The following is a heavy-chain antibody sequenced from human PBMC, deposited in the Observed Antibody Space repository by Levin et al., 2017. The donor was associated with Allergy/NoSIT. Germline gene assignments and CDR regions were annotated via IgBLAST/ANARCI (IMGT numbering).Heavy chain of an antibody. J-gene: IGHJ3*02. Sequence: GESLKISCAASGFTFSSYAMHWVRQAPGKGLEWVAVISYDGSNKYYADSVKGRFTISRDNSKNTLYLQMNSLRAEDTAVYYCARERWELMGEGAFDIWGQGTMVTVSS. D-gene: IGHD1-26*01. CDR3: ARERWELMGEGAFDI. V-gene: IGHV3-30*04. CDR1: GFTFSSYA. CDR2: ISYDGSNK.